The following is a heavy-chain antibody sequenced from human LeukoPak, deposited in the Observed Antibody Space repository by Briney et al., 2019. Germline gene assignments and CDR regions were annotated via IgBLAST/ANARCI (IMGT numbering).Heavy chain of an antibody. V-gene: IGHV1-46*01. Sequence: AASVKVSCKASGYTFTSYGISWVRQAPGQGLEWMGIINPSGGSTSYAQKFQGRVTMTRDMSTSTVYMELSSLRAEDMAVYYCARVVRGYSGYEWLQGKTGYYYYMDVWGKGTTVTISS. CDR1: GYTFTSYG. CDR2: INPSGGST. CDR3: ARVVRGYSGYEWLQGKTGYYYYMDV. J-gene: IGHJ6*03. D-gene: IGHD5-12*01.